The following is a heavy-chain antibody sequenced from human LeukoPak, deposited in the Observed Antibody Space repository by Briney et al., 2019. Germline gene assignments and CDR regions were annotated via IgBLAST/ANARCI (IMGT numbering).Heavy chain of an antibody. J-gene: IGHJ3*02. CDR3: ARSRSTVAPHDAFDI. Sequence: GRSLRLSCAASGFTFSSYGMHWARQAPGKGLEWVAVIWYDGSNKYYADSVKGRFTISRDNSKNTLYLQMNSLRAEDTAVYYCARSRSTVAPHDAFDIWGQGTMVTVSS. D-gene: IGHD4-23*01. CDR1: GFTFSSYG. V-gene: IGHV3-33*01. CDR2: IWYDGSNK.